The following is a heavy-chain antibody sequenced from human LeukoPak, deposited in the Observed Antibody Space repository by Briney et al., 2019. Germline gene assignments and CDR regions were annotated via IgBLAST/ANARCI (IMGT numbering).Heavy chain of an antibody. Sequence: SETLSLTCTVSGGSISGSTVYWGWVRQPPGKGLEWIGGINYSGYTYYNPSLKTRFTISVATPKNQFSLKLSSVTAADTAVYYCSRPGYYDNSGFNFDYWGQGTLVTVSS. CDR3: SRPGYYDNSGFNFDY. V-gene: IGHV4-39*01. D-gene: IGHD3-22*01. CDR2: INYSGYT. CDR1: GGSISGSTVY. J-gene: IGHJ4*02.